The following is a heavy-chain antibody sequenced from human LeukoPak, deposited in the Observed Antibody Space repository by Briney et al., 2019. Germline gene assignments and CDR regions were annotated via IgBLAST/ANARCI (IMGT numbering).Heavy chain of an antibody. CDR2: IIPMINTP. V-gene: IGHV1-69*01. Sequence: SVNVSFKSSAGTFRSYAFNWVRQAPGQGLEWMGGIIPMINTPKYGQRFQGSVPITADDSTSTGYMEVSSLRSEDTAVYFCAIFQGTYGDNDNDCWGQGALVTVSS. CDR3: AIFQGTYGDNDNDC. J-gene: IGHJ4*02. D-gene: IGHD4-17*01. CDR1: AGTFRSYA.